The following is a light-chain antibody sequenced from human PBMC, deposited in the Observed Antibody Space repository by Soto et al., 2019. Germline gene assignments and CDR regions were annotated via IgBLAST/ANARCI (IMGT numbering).Light chain of an antibody. J-gene: IGKJ1*01. CDR2: GAS. Sequence: EIVLTQSPGTLSLSPGERATLSCRASQSISSSNLAWYQQKPGRAPRLLLYGASNRAAGIPDRFSGGGSGTDFTLHLSSLEPEDVVMYYCHQCGRSPDGYRWTFGQGTK. CDR3: HQCGRSPDGYRWT. V-gene: IGKV3-20*01. CDR1: QSISSSN.